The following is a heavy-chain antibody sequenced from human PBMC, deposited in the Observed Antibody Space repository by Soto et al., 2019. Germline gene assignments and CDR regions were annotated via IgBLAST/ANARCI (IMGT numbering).Heavy chain of an antibody. J-gene: IGHJ3*02. CDR3: TTDTMIHNPRAFDI. CDR2: IKSKTDGGTT. V-gene: IGHV3-15*01. CDR1: GFTFSNAW. Sequence: GGSLRLSCAASGFTFSNAWMSWVRQAPGKGLEWVGRIKSKTDGGTTDYAAPVKGRFTISRDDSKNTLYLQMNSLKTEDTAVYYCTTDTMIHNPRAFDIWGQGTMVTVSS. D-gene: IGHD3-22*01.